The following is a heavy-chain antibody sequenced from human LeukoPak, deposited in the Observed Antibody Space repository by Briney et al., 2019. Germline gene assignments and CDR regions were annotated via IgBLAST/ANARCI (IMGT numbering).Heavy chain of an antibody. V-gene: IGHV3-49*04. J-gene: IGHJ4*02. CDR3: TRNQQLAF. CDR1: GFTLSSYS. D-gene: IGHD6-13*01. Sequence: GGSLRLSCAASGFTLSSYSMNWVRQAPGKGLEWVSVIRSRSYGGTIEYAPSVKGRFIISRDDSRSVAYLQMNSLQTEDTAVYFCTRNQQLAFWGQGTLVTVSS. CDR2: IRSRSYGGTI.